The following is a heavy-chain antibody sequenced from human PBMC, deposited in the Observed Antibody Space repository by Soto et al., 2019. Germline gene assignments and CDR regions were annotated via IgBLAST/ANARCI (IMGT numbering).Heavy chain of an antibody. CDR3: ARASSPYYDIAFDI. J-gene: IGHJ3*02. D-gene: IGHD3-9*01. V-gene: IGHV1-2*04. Sequence: GTSVKVSCKASGYTFTGYYMQWVRQAPGQGLEWMGWINPNSGGTNYAQKFQGWVTMTRDTSISTAYMELSRLRSDDTAVYYCARASSPYYDIAFDIWGQGPMVTVSS. CDR2: INPNSGGT. CDR1: GYTFTGYY.